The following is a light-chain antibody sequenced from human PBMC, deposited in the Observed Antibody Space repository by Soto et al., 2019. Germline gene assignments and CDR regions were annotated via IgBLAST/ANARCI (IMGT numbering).Light chain of an antibody. Sequence: QSALTQPPSVSGAPGQRVTISCTGSSSNIGAGYDLHWYQQLPGTAPKLLIYDDNNRPSGVPDRFSGSKSGTSASLAITGLQAEDEADYYCQSYHSSLSGYVFGTGTKVTVL. J-gene: IGLJ1*01. CDR3: QSYHSSLSGYV. CDR1: SSNIGAGYD. V-gene: IGLV1-40*01. CDR2: DDN.